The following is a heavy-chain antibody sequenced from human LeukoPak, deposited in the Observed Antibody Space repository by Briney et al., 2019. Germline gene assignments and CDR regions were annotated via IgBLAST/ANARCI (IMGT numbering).Heavy chain of an antibody. Sequence: SGTLSLTCTVSGGSISSYYWSWIRQPPGKGLEWIGYIYYSGSTNYNPSLKSRVTISVDTSKNQFSLKLSSVTAADTAVYYCAREEYSSSSGWFDPWGQGTLVTVSS. CDR1: GGSISSYY. J-gene: IGHJ5*02. CDR3: AREEYSSSSGWFDP. CDR2: IYYSGST. V-gene: IGHV4-59*01. D-gene: IGHD6-6*01.